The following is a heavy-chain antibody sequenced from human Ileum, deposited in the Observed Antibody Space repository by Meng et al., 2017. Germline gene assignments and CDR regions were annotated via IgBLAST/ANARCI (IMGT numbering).Heavy chain of an antibody. CDR1: GASVSANSY. J-gene: IGHJ4*02. V-gene: IGHV4-4*02. Sequence: VHLQESGPGLWSPSGSLSLTVSVAGASVSANSYWSWVRQPPGKGLAWIGQIDQSGNSYYSPSLKSRVTMSIDKSKNQFSLRLTSVTAADTAVYYCARHGGYYQDFWGQGTLVTVSS. CDR2: IDQSGNS. CDR3: ARHGGYYQDF. D-gene: IGHD4/OR15-4a*01.